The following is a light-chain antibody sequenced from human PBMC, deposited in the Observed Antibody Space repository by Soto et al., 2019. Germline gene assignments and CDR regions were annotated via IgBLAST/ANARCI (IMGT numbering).Light chain of an antibody. Sequence: QSVLTQPPSVSGAPGQRVTISCTGSRFNIGAGYDVHWYQQLPGTAPKLLIYGNSNRPSGVPDRFSGSKSGTSASLAITGLQAEDEADCYCQSYDSSLSGFWVFGGGTKLTVL. V-gene: IGLV1-40*01. CDR1: RFNIGAGYD. CDR2: GNS. CDR3: QSYDSSLSGFWV. J-gene: IGLJ3*02.